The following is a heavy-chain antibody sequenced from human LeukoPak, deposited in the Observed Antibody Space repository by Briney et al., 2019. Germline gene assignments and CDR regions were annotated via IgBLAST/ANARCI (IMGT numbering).Heavy chain of an antibody. Sequence: GGSLRLSCAASGFTFSDYYMSWLRQAPGKGLEWVSYISSSDTYTNYADSVKGRFTISRDNAKNSLYLQMNSLRAEDTAVYYCARGPYSSGSSADYWGQGTLVTVSS. CDR2: ISSSDTYT. CDR3: ARGPYSSGSSADY. D-gene: IGHD6-19*01. V-gene: IGHV3-11*06. CDR1: GFTFSDYY. J-gene: IGHJ4*02.